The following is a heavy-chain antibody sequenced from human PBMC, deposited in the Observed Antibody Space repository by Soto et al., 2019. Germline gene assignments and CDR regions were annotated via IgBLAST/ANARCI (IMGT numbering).Heavy chain of an antibody. CDR1: GFTFNSYA. Sequence: PGVSLRLSCAASGFTFNSYAVNWVRQAPGKGLAWVSAIGTDGNTYYANSVKGRFTISRDNSRTTLYLQMNSLRVEDTALYYCVRKYPGTRPFDYWGQGTLVTVSS. CDR3: VRKYPGTRPFDY. D-gene: IGHD2-2*01. V-gene: IGHV3-23*01. CDR2: IGTDGNT. J-gene: IGHJ4*01.